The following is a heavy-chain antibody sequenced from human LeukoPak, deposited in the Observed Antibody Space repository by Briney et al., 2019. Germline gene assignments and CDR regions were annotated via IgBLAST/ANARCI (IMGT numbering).Heavy chain of an antibody. V-gene: IGHV3-21*01. J-gene: IGHJ3*02. D-gene: IGHD4-23*01. CDR1: GFTFSSYI. Sequence: GGSLRLSCAASGFTFSSYIMNWVRQAPGKGLEWVSSISSSSSYIYYADSVKGRFTISRDNAKNSLYLQMNSLRAEDTAVYYCARVYGGNGIDAFDIWGQGTMVTVSS. CDR2: ISSSSSYI. CDR3: ARVYGGNGIDAFDI.